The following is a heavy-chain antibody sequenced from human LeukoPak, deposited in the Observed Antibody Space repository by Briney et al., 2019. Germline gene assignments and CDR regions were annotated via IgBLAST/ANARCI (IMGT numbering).Heavy chain of an antibody. CDR3: TTAPDGMDV. CDR2: IKSITDGGTT. J-gene: IGHJ6*02. Sequence: GGSLRLSCAASGFTFSNAWMSWVRQAPGKGLEWVGRIKSITDGGTTDYAAPVKGRFTISRDDSKNTLYLQMNSLKTEDTAVYYCTTAPDGMDVWGQGTTVTVSS. CDR1: GFTFSNAW. V-gene: IGHV3-15*01.